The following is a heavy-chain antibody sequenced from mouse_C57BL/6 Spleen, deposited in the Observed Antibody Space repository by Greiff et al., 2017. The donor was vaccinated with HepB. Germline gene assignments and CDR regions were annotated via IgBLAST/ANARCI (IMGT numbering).Heavy chain of an antibody. CDR1: GYTFTDYN. CDR2: INHNNGGT. Sequence: VQLQQSGPELVKPGASVKMSCKASGYTFTDYNMHWVKQSQGKSLEWIGYINHNNGGTSYNQKFKGKATLTVNKSSSTAYMELRSLTSEDSAGYDCAKSDGSSHWYFDVWGTGATVTVSS. V-gene: IGHV1-22*01. D-gene: IGHD1-1*01. CDR3: AKSDGSSHWYFDV. J-gene: IGHJ1*03.